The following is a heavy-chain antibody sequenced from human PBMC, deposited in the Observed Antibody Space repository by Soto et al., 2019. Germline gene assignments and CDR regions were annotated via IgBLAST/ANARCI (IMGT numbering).Heavy chain of an antibody. V-gene: IGHV3-23*01. CDR3: AKGNYRRSFYAFDI. Sequence: PGGSLILSCAASGFTFSSYAMSWVRQAPGKGLEWISAISGSANNAYYADSVKGRFTISRDNSKNTLYLQMNSLRAEDTAVYYCAKGNYRRSFYAFDIWGQGTMVTVSS. CDR1: GFTFSSYA. CDR2: ISGSANNA. D-gene: IGHD3-16*02. J-gene: IGHJ3*02.